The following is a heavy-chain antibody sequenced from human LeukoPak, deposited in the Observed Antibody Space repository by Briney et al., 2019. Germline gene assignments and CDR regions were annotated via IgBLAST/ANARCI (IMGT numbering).Heavy chain of an antibody. V-gene: IGHV4-4*02. Sequence: PSETLSLTCAVSGGSISSSNWWSWVRQPPGKGLEWIGEIYHSGSTNYNPSLKSRVTISVDKSKNQFSLKLSSVTAADTAVYYCARFLTTVTTPRFDYWGQGTLVTVSS. CDR2: IYHSGST. CDR3: ARFLTTVTTPRFDY. D-gene: IGHD4-17*01. CDR1: GGSISSSNW. J-gene: IGHJ4*02.